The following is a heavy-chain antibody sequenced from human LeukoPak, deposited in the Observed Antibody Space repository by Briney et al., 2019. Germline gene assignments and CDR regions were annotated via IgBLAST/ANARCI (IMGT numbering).Heavy chain of an antibody. D-gene: IGHD1-26*01. CDR1: GHTTTKYG. CDR3: AKNREGTWWDLVDD. CDR2: TSADNGNT. V-gene: IGHV1-18*01. Sequence: ALVKVSCKASGHTTTKYGITWVRQAPGQGPEWMGWTSADNGNTNYAQKFQDRVTISIDTSTSTAFMELRSLRSDDTAVYYCAKNREGTWWDLVDDWGQGTLVTVSS. J-gene: IGHJ4*02.